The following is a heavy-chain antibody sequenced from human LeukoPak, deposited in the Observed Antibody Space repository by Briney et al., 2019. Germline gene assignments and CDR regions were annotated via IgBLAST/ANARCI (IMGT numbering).Heavy chain of an antibody. V-gene: IGHV3-21*01. Sequence: KPGGSLRLSCAASGFTFSSYSMNWVRQAPGKGLEWVSSISSSSSYIYYADSVKGRFTISRDNAKNSLYLQMNSLRAEDTAVYYCARERFYSSGSKSNRVDYWGQGTLVTVSS. CDR3: ARERFYSSGSKSNRVDY. CDR1: GFTFSSYS. D-gene: IGHD6-19*01. J-gene: IGHJ4*02. CDR2: ISSSSSYI.